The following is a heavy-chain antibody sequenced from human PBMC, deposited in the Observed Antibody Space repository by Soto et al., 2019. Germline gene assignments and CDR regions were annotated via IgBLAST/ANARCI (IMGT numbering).Heavy chain of an antibody. CDR3: ARDYYDSSGPSRTFDI. J-gene: IGHJ3*02. CDR1: GFTFSSYG. CDR2: IWYDGSNK. D-gene: IGHD3-22*01. V-gene: IGHV3-33*01. Sequence: GGSLRLSCAASGFTFSSYGMHWVRQAPGKGLEWVAVIWYDGSNKYYADSVKGRFTISRDNSKNTLYLQMNSLRAEDTAVYYCARDYYDSSGPSRTFDIWGQGTMVTVS.